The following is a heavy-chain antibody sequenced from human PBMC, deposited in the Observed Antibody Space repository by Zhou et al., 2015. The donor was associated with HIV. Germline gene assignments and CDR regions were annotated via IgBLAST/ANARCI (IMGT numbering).Heavy chain of an antibody. D-gene: IGHD3-10*01. CDR3: ARDGGVRNYYGSGSYVSYYYYGMDV. CDR2: INPTDGST. CDR1: GYTFTSYY. J-gene: IGHJ6*02. V-gene: IGHV1-46*01. Sequence: QVQLVQSGAEVKKPGASVKVSCKASGYTFTSYYMHWVRQAPGQGLEWMGIINPTDGSTSYAQKFQGRVSMTRDKSTSTVYMALTSLRSEDTAVYYCARDGGVRNYYGSGSYVSYYYYGMDVWDQGP.